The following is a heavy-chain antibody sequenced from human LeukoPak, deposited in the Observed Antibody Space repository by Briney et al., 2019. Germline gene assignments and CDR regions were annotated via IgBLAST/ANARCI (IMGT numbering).Heavy chain of an antibody. D-gene: IGHD1-26*01. CDR3: ARYRVGATAIDY. CDR2: INPNSGGT. J-gene: IGHJ4*02. CDR1: GYTFTGYY. Sequence: ASVKVSCKASGYTFTGYYMHWVRQAPGQGLGWMGWINPNSGGTNYAQKFQGRVTMTRDTSISTAYMELSRLRSDDTAVYYCARYRVGATAIDYWGQGTLVTVSS. V-gene: IGHV1-2*02.